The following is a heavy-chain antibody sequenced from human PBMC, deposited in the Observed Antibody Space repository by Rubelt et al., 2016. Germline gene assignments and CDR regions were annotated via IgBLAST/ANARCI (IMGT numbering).Heavy chain of an antibody. J-gene: IGHJ4*02. CDR2: TYSGGGT. CDR1: GITVSSNH. V-gene: IGHV3-66*01. D-gene: IGHD3-22*01. CDR3: ARDPSWDSSGYYLDY. Sequence: EVQLVESGGGLVQPGGSLRLSCAASGITVSSNHMSWVRQAPGKGLEWVSVTYSGGGTYYADSVKGRFPVSRDNSKNTLYLQMNILRAEDTAVYYCARDPSWDSSGYYLDYWGQGTLVTVSS.